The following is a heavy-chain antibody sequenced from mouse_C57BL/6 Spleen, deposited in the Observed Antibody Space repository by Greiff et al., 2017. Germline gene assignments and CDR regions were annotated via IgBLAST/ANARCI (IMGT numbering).Heavy chain of an antibody. CDR1: GFSFNTYA. V-gene: IGHV10-1*01. CDR2: IRSKSNNYAT. CDR3: VRPSYYDWNAMDY. J-gene: IGHJ4*01. D-gene: IGHD2-4*01. Sequence: EADGGLVQPKGSLKLSCAASGFSFNTYAMNWVRQAPGKGLEWVARIRSKSNNYATYYADSVKDRFTISRDDSESMLYLQMNNLKTEDTAMYYCVRPSYYDWNAMDYWGQGTSVTVSS.